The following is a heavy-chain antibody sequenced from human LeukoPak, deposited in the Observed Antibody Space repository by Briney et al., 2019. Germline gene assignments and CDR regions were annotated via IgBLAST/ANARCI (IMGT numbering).Heavy chain of an antibody. Sequence: SKTLSLTCTVSGXSISSSSYYWGWIRQPPGKGLEWIGSIYYSGSTYYNPSLKSRVTISVDTSKNQFSLKLSSVTAADTAVYYCARHELGVDYWGQGTLVTVSS. CDR3: ARHELGVDY. CDR1: GXSISSSSYY. CDR2: IYYSGST. V-gene: IGHV4-39*01. J-gene: IGHJ4*02. D-gene: IGHD3-10*01.